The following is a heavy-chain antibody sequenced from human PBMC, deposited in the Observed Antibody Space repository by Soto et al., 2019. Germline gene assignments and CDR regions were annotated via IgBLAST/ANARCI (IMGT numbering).Heavy chain of an antibody. V-gene: IGHV4-31*03. J-gene: IGHJ6*02. CDR2: NYYRGIT. D-gene: IGHD6-6*01. CDR1: GGSISSGGYY. CDR3: ARGSSIAGLYYGMDV. Sequence: QVQLQELGPGLVKPSQTLSLTCTVSGGSISSGGYYWTWIRQHPGKGLEWIGYNYYRGITYYNPSIKSRVTISLDTSKNQFSLKLSSVTAADTAVYYCARGSSIAGLYYGMDVWGQGTTVTVSS.